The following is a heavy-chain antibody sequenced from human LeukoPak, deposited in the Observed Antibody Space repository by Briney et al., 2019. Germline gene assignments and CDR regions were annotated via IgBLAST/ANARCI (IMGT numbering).Heavy chain of an antibody. CDR3: ARALFDDSSGYQAFDI. Sequence: PSETLSLTCTVSGGSISSGGYSWSWIRQHPGKGLEWIGYIYYSGSTYYNPSLKSRVTISVDTSKNQFSLKLSSVTAADTAVYYCARALFDDSSGYQAFDIWGQGTMVTVSS. CDR1: GGSISSGGYS. CDR2: IYYSGST. V-gene: IGHV4-31*03. J-gene: IGHJ3*02. D-gene: IGHD3-22*01.